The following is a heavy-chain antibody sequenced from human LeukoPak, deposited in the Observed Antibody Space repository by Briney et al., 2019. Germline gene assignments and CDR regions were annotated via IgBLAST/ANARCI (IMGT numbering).Heavy chain of an antibody. CDR2: INPNTGGT. V-gene: IGHV1-2*02. CDR1: GYTFTGYY. J-gene: IGHJ4*02. Sequence: ASVKVSCKTSGYTFTGYYIHWVRQAPGQGLEWMGWINPNTGGTNSAQKFEGRVTMTRDTSISTAYLEPSSLRPDDTALYYCVRDEYQRLLFDFWGQGTLVTVSS. CDR3: VRDEYQRLLFDF. D-gene: IGHD2-2*01.